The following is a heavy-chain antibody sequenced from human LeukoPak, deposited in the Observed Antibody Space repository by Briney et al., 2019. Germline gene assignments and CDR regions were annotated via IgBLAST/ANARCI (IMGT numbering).Heavy chain of an antibody. J-gene: IGHJ4*02. CDR1: GFTFSGDS. CDR2: ISSSISYI. D-gene: IGHD6-19*01. Sequence: GGSLRLSRAASGFTFSGDSMNGVRQAPGRRRWCGSSISSSISYIYNAYSVRGRLTISRDPTKNSLYLQMNSLRAEDTAVYYCARVLDSAWYSGYWGQGTLVTVSS. CDR3: ARVLDSAWYSGY. V-gene: IGHV3-21*01.